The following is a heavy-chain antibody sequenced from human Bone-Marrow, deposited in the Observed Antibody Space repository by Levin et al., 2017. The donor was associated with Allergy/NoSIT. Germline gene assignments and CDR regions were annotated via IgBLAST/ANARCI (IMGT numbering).Heavy chain of an antibody. V-gene: IGHV3-23*01. D-gene: IGHD4-17*01. Sequence: SCAASGFTFSSYAMSWVRQAPGKGLEWVSAISGSGGSTYYADSVKGRFTISRDNSKNTLYLQMNSLRAEDTAVYYCAKATIYGDYNYWYFDLWGRGTLVTVSS. CDR1: GFTFSSYA. CDR2: ISGSGGST. CDR3: AKATIYGDYNYWYFDL. J-gene: IGHJ2*01.